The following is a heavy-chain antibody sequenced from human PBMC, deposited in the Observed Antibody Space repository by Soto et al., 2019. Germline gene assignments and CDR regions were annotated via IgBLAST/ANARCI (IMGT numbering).Heavy chain of an antibody. V-gene: IGHV3-23*01. J-gene: IGHJ5*02. D-gene: IGHD2-15*01. CDR3: AKDLSVVVVAASHGRHDNWFDP. Sequence: TGGSLRLSCAASGFTFSSYAMSWVRQAPGKGLEWVSAISGSGGSTYYADSVKGRFTISRDNSKNTLYLQMNSLRAEDTAVYYCAKDLSVVVVAASHGRHDNWFDPWGQGTLVTVSS. CDR1: GFTFSSYA. CDR2: ISGSGGST.